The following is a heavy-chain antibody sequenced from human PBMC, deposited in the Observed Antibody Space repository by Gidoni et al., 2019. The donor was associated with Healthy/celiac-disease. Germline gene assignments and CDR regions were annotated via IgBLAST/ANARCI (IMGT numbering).Heavy chain of an antibody. D-gene: IGHD3-22*01. V-gene: IGHV4-39*01. CDR1: GGSISGSSYY. CDR3: ARRSHDYDSSGYYGY. J-gene: IGHJ4*02. Sequence: LQLQAQGPGLVKPSETLSLTCTVPGGSISGSSYYWCCLRQPPGKGLVWIGSILYSGSTYYTPSLKSRVTISVDTSKNPFSLKLSSVTAADTAVYYCARRSHDYDSSGYYGYWGQGTLVTVSS. CDR2: ILYSGST.